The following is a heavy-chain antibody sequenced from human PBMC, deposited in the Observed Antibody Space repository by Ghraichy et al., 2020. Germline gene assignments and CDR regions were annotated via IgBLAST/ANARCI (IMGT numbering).Heavy chain of an antibody. CDR1: GGSISSYY. Sequence: SETLSLTCTVSGGSISSYYWSWIRQPAGKGLEWIGRIYTSGSTNYNPSLKSRVTMSVDTSKNQFSLKLSSVTAADTAVYYCAKSIAVAGAHPFDSWGQGTLVTVSS. D-gene: IGHD6-19*01. J-gene: IGHJ4*02. CDR2: IYTSGST. CDR3: AKSIAVAGAHPFDS. V-gene: IGHV4-4*07.